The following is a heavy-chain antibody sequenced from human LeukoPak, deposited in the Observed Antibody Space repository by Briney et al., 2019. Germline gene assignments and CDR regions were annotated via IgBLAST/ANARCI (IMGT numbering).Heavy chain of an antibody. CDR1: GGTFSSYA. D-gene: IGHD3-10*01. Sequence: SVKVSCKASGGTFSSYAISWVRQAPGQGLEWMGGIIPIFGTANYAQKFQGRVTITADESTSTAYMELSSLRSEDTAMYYCARSDQLKWFGDPRRPYYYGMDVWGQGTTVTVSS. CDR2: IIPIFGTA. CDR3: ARSDQLKWFGDPRRPYYYGMDV. J-gene: IGHJ6*02. V-gene: IGHV1-69*13.